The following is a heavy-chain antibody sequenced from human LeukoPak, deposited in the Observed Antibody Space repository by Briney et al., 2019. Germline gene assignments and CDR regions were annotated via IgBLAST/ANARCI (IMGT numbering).Heavy chain of an antibody. CDR1: GGSFSGYY. J-gene: IGHJ4*02. Sequence: SETLSLTCAVYGGSFSGYYWSWIRQPPGKGLEWIGSIYYSGSTYYNPSLKSRVTISVDTSKNQFSLKLSSVTAADTAVYYCARAPGDYGFSMDYWGQGTLVTVSS. CDR2: IYYSGST. D-gene: IGHD4-17*01. V-gene: IGHV4-34*01. CDR3: ARAPGDYGFSMDY.